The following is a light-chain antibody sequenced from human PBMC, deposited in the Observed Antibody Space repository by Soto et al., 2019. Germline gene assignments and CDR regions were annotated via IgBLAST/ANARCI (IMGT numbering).Light chain of an antibody. CDR3: SSYAGSNIV. J-gene: IGLJ1*01. CDR1: XXDVGGYNY. V-gene: IGLV2-8*01. CDR2: EVS. Sequence: QSALTQPPSASGXPXXXXTXSCTXTXXDVGGYNYVSWYQQHPGKAPKLMIYEVSKRPSGVPDRFSGSKSGNTASLTVSGLQAEDEADYYCSSYAGSNIVFGTGTKVTVL.